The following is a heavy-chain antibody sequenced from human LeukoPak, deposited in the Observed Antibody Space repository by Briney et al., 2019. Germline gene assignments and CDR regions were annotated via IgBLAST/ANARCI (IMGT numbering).Heavy chain of an antibody. V-gene: IGHV3-23*01. D-gene: IGHD3-16*01. CDR1: GFTFSSYG. CDR3: ARVRWGGLYYFDY. J-gene: IGHJ4*02. CDR2: ISGSGGST. Sequence: GSLRLSCAASGFTFSSYGMSWVRQAPGKGLEWVSAISGSGGSTYYADSVKGRFTISRDNSKNTLYLQMNSLRAEDTAVYYCARVRWGGLYYFDYWGQGSLVTVSS.